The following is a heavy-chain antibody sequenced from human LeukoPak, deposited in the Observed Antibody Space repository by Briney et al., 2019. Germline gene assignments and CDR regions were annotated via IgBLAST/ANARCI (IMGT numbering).Heavy chain of an antibody. CDR2: ISGSGDST. V-gene: IGHV3-23*01. CDR3: AKLTNYDSSGFDP. Sequence: PGGSLRLSCAASGFTFSNYWMHWVRQAPGKGLEWVSAISGSGDSTYYADSVKGRFTISRDNSKNTLYLQMDSLRAEDRAVYYCAKLTNYDSSGFDPWGQGTLVTVSS. D-gene: IGHD3-22*01. CDR1: GFTFSNYW. J-gene: IGHJ5*02.